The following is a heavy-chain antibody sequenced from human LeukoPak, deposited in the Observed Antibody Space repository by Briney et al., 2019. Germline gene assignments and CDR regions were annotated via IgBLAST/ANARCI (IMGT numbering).Heavy chain of an antibody. J-gene: IGHJ4*02. CDR1: GGSISSGGYY. Sequence: SETLSLTCTVSGGSISSGGYYWSWIRQHPGKGLEWIGYIYYSGSTYYNPSLKSRVTIPVDTSKNQFSLKLSSVTAADTAVYYCARAGLHYYDSSGYYSPPSRGFDYWGQGTLVTVSS. CDR3: ARAGLHYYDSSGYYSPPSRGFDY. V-gene: IGHV4-31*03. CDR2: IYYSGST. D-gene: IGHD3-22*01.